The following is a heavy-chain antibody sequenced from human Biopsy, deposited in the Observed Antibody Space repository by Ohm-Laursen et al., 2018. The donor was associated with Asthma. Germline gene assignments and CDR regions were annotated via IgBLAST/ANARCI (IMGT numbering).Heavy chain of an antibody. CDR3: ARGGYYGDRRHHNGLDV. J-gene: IGHJ6*02. CDR1: GFTFGDYC. Sequence: SLRLSCAAPGFTFGDYCMSWVRQVPGQGLEWVANIKHDGSEKNHVDSLKGRFTISRDNAKNLLFLQMNSLRAEDTAVYYCARGGYYGDRRHHNGLDVWGQGTTVTVSS. D-gene: IGHD4-17*01. CDR2: IKHDGSEK. V-gene: IGHV3-7*03.